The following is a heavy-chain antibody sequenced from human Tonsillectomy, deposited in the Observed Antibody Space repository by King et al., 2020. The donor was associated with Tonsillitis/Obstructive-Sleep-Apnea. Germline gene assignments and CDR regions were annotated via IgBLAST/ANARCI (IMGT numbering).Heavy chain of an antibody. D-gene: IGHD2-15*01. CDR2: INPSDSFT. Sequence: QLVQSGAEVKKPGASVKVSCKASGYTFTGNYIHWVRQAPGQGLEWLGIINPSDSFTTYAQRFQGRVTMTRDTSTSTVNMELSSLRSEDTAVYYCVRDDKDGSHLDYWGQGSLVTVSS. J-gene: IGHJ4*02. CDR1: GYTFTGNY. V-gene: IGHV1-46*01. CDR3: VRDDKDGSHLDY.